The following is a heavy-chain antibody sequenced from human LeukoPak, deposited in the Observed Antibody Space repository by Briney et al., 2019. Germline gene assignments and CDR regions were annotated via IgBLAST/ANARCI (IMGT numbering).Heavy chain of an antibody. V-gene: IGHV3-23*01. CDR2: ISGSGGST. CDR1: GFTFSSYA. Sequence: GGSLRLSCAASGFTFSSYAMSWVRQAPGKGLEWVSAISGSGGSTSYADSVKGRFTISRDNSKKTLYLQMNSLGAEDTAVYYCAKESGTAVAGFFDYWGQGTLVTVSS. CDR3: AKESGTAVAGFFDY. J-gene: IGHJ4*02. D-gene: IGHD6-19*01.